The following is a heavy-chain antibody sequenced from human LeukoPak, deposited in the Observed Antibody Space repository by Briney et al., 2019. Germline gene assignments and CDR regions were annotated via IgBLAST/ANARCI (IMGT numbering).Heavy chain of an antibody. CDR1: GFTFSSYW. CDR3: AELGITMIGGV. V-gene: IGHV3-21*01. CDR2: ISTSSSYI. J-gene: IGHJ6*04. Sequence: GGSLRLSCAASGFTFSSYWMHWVRQAPGKGLEWVSSISTSSSYIHYADSVKGRFTISRDNAKNSLYLQMNSLRAEDTAVYYCAELGITMIGGVWGKGTTVTISS. D-gene: IGHD3-10*02.